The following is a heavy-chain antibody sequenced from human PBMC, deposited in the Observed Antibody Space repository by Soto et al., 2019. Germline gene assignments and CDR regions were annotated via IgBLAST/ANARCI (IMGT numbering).Heavy chain of an antibody. J-gene: IGHJ6*02. V-gene: IGHV1-69*01. CDR1: GGTFSSFT. CDR2: IIPIYGTA. CDR3: AKDRRADWESYYYYAMDV. Sequence: QVQLVQSGAEVKKPGSSVKVSCKASGGTFSSFTISWVRQAPGQGLEWMGGIIPIYGTANYAQKFQGRVMITADASTRTAYMELSSLRSEDTAVYYCAKDRRADWESYYYYAMDVWGQGTTVTGSS. D-gene: IGHD1-26*01.